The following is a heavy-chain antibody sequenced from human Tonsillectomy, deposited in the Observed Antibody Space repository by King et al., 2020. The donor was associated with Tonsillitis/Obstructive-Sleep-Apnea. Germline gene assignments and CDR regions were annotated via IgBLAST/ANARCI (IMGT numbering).Heavy chain of an antibody. CDR2: ILYDGSNK. D-gene: IGHD5-24*01. J-gene: IGHJ3*02. Sequence: HVQLVESGGGVVQPGRSLRLSCAASGFTFSSYAMHWVRQAPGKGLEWVAVILYDGSNKYYADSVKGRFTISRDNSKNTLYLQMNSLRAEDTAVYYCARDPRWSQSAALWDMWGQETRVTVSS. CDR3: ARDPRWSQSAALWDM. CDR1: GFTFSSYA. V-gene: IGHV3-30*04.